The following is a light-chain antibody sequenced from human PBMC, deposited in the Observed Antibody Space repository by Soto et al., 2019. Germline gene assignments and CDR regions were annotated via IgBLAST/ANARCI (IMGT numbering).Light chain of an antibody. CDR2: DAS. CDR1: QSVSSY. J-gene: IGKJ5*01. Sequence: EIVLTQSPGTLSLSPGERATLSCRASQSVSSYLAWYQQKPGQAPRLLIYDASNRATGIPARFSGSVSGTDFTLPISSLEPEDLAVYYCQQRSNWPRFGQGTRLEIK. V-gene: IGKV3-11*01. CDR3: QQRSNWPR.